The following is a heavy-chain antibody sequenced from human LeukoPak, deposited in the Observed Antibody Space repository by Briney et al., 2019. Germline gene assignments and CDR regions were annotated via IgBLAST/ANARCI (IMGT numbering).Heavy chain of an antibody. CDR2: ISSSSNTI. D-gene: IGHD3-10*01. V-gene: IGHV3-48*04. Sequence: GGSLRLSCAASGFTFSSYSINWVRQAPGKGLEWVSYISSSSNTIYYADSVKGRFTISRDNAENTMYLQMNSLRAEDTAVYYCARAEGTYGSGSYYMGDWGQGTLVTVSS. CDR1: GFTFSSYS. J-gene: IGHJ4*02. CDR3: ARAEGTYGSGSYYMGD.